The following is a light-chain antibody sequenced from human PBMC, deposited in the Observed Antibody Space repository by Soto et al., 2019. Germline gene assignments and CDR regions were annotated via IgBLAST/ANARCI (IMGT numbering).Light chain of an antibody. CDR2: DAS. CDR1: ETVSHSY. V-gene: IGKV3-20*01. J-gene: IGKJ2*01. Sequence: IVLTQSPGTMSLSPGQRATLSCRASETVSHSYFAWYQQTPGQAPRLLIYDASTRATGIPDRFSGSGSGTDFSLTISRLEPEDFAVYYCQQFVESPFTFGQGTKLEIK. CDR3: QQFVESPFT.